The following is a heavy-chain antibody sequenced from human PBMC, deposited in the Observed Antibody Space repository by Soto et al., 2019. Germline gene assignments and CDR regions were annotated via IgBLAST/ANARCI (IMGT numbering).Heavy chain of an antibody. J-gene: IGHJ6*02. Sequence: QVQLVQSGAEVKKPGSSVRVSCKASGGTFSSDAISWVRQAPGQGLEWIGGIIPIFGTENYAQKFQGRVTITADESTSTAYMALSSLRSEDTAVYYCARDRIAGSKYYYGMDVWGQWTTVTDSS. CDR2: IIPIFGTE. V-gene: IGHV1-69*01. CDR3: ARDRIAGSKYYYGMDV. CDR1: GGTFSSDA. D-gene: IGHD6-13*01.